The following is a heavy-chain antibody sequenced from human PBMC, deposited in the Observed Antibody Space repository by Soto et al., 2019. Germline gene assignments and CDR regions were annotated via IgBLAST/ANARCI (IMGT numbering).Heavy chain of an antibody. CDR2: IYYSGST. J-gene: IGHJ3*02. D-gene: IGHD3-16*02. V-gene: IGHV4-59*01. CDR3: AGSWGYRAFDI. CDR1: GGSISSYY. Sequence: GSLRLSCTVSGGSISSYYWSWIRQPPGKGLEWIGYIYYSGSTNYNPSLKSRVTISVDTSKNQFSLKLSSVTAADTAVYYCAGSWGYRAFDIWGQGTMVTVSS.